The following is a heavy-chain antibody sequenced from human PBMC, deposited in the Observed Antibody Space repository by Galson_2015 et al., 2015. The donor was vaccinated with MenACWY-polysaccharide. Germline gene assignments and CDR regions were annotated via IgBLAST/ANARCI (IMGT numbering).Heavy chain of an antibody. V-gene: IGHV3-74*01. J-gene: IGHJ3*02. D-gene: IGHD6-19*01. CDR3: VREGENAVAGTLDI. CDR2: INSDGST. Sequence: SLRLSCAASGFTFSSYWMHWVRQAPGKGLVWVSRINSDGSTSYADSVKGRFTMSRDDAKNTVYLQMNSLRAEDTAVYYCVREGENAVAGTLDIWGQGTMVTVSS. CDR1: GFTFSSYW.